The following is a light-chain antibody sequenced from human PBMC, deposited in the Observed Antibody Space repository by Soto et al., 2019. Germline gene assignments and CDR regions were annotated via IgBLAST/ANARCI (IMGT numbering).Light chain of an antibody. Sequence: IESSQSLSNLSASVGDRVTITCRASQSISSWLAWYQQKPGKAPKLLIYKASSLEGGVPSRFSGSGSGTEFTLTISSLQPDDFATYYCQQYNSYPLTFAGGSIVDIK. V-gene: IGKV1-5*03. J-gene: IGKJ4*01. CDR1: QSISSW. CDR2: KAS. CDR3: QQYNSYPLT.